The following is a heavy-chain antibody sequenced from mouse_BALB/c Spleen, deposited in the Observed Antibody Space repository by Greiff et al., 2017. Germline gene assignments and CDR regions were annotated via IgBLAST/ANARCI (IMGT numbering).Heavy chain of an antibody. CDR2: ISSGGSYT. D-gene: IGHD1-1*01. CDR3: ARHYGSRGYAMDY. Sequence: EVQLVESGGDLVKPGGSLKLSCAASGFTFSSYGMSWVRQTPDKRLEWVATISSGGSYTYYPDSVKGRFTISRDNAKNTLYLQMSSLKSEDTAMYYCARHYGSRGYAMDYWGQGTSVTVSS. V-gene: IGHV5-6*01. CDR1: GFTFSSYG. J-gene: IGHJ4*01.